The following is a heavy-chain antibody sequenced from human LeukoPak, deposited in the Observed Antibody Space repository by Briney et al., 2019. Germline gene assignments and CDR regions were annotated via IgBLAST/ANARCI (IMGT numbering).Heavy chain of an antibody. J-gene: IGHJ3*01. V-gene: IGHV4-39*07. D-gene: IGHD6-13*01. Sequence: SETLSLTCTVSGGSISSSSYYWGWIRQPPGKGLEWIGSIDYSGSTYYNPSLKSRVTISVDTSKNQFSLRLSSVTATDTAVYYCARSRTSSWYFDLWGQGTTVTVSS. CDR3: ARSRTSSWYFDL. CDR2: IDYSGST. CDR1: GGSISSSSYY.